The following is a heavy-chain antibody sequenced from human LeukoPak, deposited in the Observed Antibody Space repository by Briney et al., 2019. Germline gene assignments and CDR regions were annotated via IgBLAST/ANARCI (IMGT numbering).Heavy chain of an antibody. Sequence: SETLSLTXAVYGGPFGGYYWSWIRQPPGKGLEWIGEINHSGSTNYNPSLKSRVTISVDTSKNQFSLKLSSVTAADTAVYYCARERPWLRLALDYWGQGTLVTVSS. CDR3: ARERPWLRLALDY. CDR1: GGPFGGYY. D-gene: IGHD5-12*01. V-gene: IGHV4-34*01. CDR2: INHSGST. J-gene: IGHJ4*02.